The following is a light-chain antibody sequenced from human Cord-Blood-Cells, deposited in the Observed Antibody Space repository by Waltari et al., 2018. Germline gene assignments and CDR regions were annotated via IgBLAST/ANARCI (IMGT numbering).Light chain of an antibody. CDR1: SCDVGGYNS. J-gene: IGLJ3*02. V-gene: IGLV2-14*03. CDR3: SSYTSSSTLV. CDR2: DVS. Sequence: QSALTQPASVSGSPGQSITISCTGTSCDVGGYNSVSWYQQHPGKAPKLMIYDVSNRPPGVSNRFSGSKSGNTASLNISGLQAEDEADYYCSSYTSSSTLVVGGGTKLTVL.